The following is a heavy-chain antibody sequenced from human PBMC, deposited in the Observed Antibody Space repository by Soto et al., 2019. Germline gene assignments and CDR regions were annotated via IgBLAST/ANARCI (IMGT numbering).Heavy chain of an antibody. CDR3: ANYPTTVTSDY. J-gene: IGHJ4*02. V-gene: IGHV4-61*01. Sequence: QVQLQESGPRLVKPSETLSLTCTVSCGSVSSGSYYWSWIRQRPGKGLEWIGYIYYSGSTNYYTSIKSRVTISVDTSKNQLSLKLSSVTAADTAVYYCANYPTTVTSDYWGQGTLVTVSS. CDR2: IYYSGST. D-gene: IGHD4-17*01. CDR1: CGSVSSGSYY.